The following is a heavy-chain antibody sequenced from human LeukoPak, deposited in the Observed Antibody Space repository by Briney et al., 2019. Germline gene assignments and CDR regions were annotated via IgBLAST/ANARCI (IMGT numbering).Heavy chain of an antibody. V-gene: IGHV1-2*02. J-gene: IGHJ5*02. Sequence: GASVKVSCKASGYIFTGYYMHWVRQAPGQGLEWMGWINANSGGTKYAQKFQGRVTMTRDTSISTAYMEVSRLRSDDTAVYYCARLSGYTSSWSSEDWFDPWGQGTLVTVSS. CDR3: ARLSGYTSSWSSEDWFDP. CDR1: GYIFTGYY. CDR2: INANSGGT. D-gene: IGHD6-13*01.